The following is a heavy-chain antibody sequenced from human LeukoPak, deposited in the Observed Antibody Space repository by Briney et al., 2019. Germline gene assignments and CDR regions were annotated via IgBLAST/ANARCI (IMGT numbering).Heavy chain of an antibody. CDR3: ARCRQDDITYFDY. V-gene: IGHV3-48*02. Sequence: GGSLRLSCAASGFTFSNYHMTWVRQAPGKGLEWVSYISSSGATIYYADSVKGRFTISRDNAQNSLYLQMNSLRDEDTAVYYCARCRQDDITYFDYWGQGTLVTVSS. CDR2: ISSSGATI. J-gene: IGHJ4*02. D-gene: IGHD3-9*01. CDR1: GFTFSNYH.